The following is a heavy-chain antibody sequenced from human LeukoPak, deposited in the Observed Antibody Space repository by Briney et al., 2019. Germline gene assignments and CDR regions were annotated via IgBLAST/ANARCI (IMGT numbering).Heavy chain of an antibody. CDR2: MNPNSGNT. J-gene: IGHJ4*02. CDR3: ARGRGYCSSTSCYYFDY. CDR1: GYTFTSYD. V-gene: IGHV1-8*01. Sequence: VASVKVPCKASGYTFTSYDINWVRQATGQGLEWMGWMNPNSGNTGCAQKFQGRVTMTRNTSISTAYMELSSLRSEDTAVYYCARGRGYCSSTSCYYFDYWGQGTLVTVSS. D-gene: IGHD2-2*01.